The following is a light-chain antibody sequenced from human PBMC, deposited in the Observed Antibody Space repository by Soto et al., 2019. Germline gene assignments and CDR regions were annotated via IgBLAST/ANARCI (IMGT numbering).Light chain of an antibody. CDR2: QDS. CDR3: FSYAGHSVYV. V-gene: IGLV3-1*01. Sequence: SYELTQPPSVSVSPGQTASITCSGDKLGDKYACWYQQKPGQSPVLVIYQDSKRPSGIPERFSGSNSGNTATLTISGTQAMDEADYYCFSYAGHSVYVFGTGTRSPS. CDR1: KLGDKY. J-gene: IGLJ1*01.